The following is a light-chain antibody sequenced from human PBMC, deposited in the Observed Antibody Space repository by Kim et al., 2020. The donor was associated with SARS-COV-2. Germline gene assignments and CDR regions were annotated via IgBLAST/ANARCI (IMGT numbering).Light chain of an antibody. Sequence: AAVGDSVPISCAASHGISNNFAWFQQRPGKAPKSLIYAVSSLHSVVPSRFSGSASGTDFTLIISSLQPEDFATYYCQQFNSYPLTFGPGTKVDIK. CDR1: HGISNN. CDR2: AVS. CDR3: QQFNSYPLT. V-gene: IGKV1-16*01. J-gene: IGKJ3*01.